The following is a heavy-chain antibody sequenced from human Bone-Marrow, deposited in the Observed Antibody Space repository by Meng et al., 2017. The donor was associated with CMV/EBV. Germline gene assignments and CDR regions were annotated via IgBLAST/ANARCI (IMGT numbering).Heavy chain of an antibody. CDR1: GYTFTSYY. Sequence: ASVKVSCKASGYTFTSYYVHWVRQAPGQGLEWMGWINPNTGDTNYAQNFQGRVTMTTDTSTSTAYMELRSLRSDDTAVYYCARGDDTAITFGAFDIWGQGTMVTVAS. CDR2: INPNTGDT. J-gene: IGHJ3*02. CDR3: ARGDDTAITFGAFDI. V-gene: IGHV1-2*02. D-gene: IGHD5-18*01.